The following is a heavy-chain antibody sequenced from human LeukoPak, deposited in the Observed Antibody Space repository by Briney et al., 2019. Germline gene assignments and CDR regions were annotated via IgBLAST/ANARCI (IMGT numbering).Heavy chain of an antibody. V-gene: IGHV3-21*01. J-gene: IGHJ4*02. Sequence: GGSLTLSCVASGCRFSTYTRILVRQAPGKGLEWVSSISSSSGYIYYADSVKGRFTISRDNAKNSLYLQMNSLRGEDTAVYYCARSSSAGGYYFEYWGKGTLVTVSS. CDR1: GCRFSTYT. CDR3: ARSSSAGGYYFEY. CDR2: ISSSSGYI. D-gene: IGHD1-26*01.